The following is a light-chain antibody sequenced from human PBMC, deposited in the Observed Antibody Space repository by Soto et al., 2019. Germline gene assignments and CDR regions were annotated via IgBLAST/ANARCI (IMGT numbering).Light chain of an antibody. CDR3: QQYTSHSWT. J-gene: IGKJ1*01. CDR2: DAS. Sequence: DIQMTQSPSTLSASVGDRVTITCRASQSISSWLAWYQQKPGKAPKLLIYDASSLESGVPSRFSGSGSGTEFTLTISSLQPDDFATYYCQQYTSHSWTFGQGTKVEIK. V-gene: IGKV1-5*01. CDR1: QSISSW.